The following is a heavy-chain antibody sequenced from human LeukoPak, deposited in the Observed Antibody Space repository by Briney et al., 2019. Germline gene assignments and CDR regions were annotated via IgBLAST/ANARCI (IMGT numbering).Heavy chain of an antibody. CDR3: ARVVQSTDSSGFYLPEYFQH. Sequence: SETLSLTCTVSGDSISTSKSYWGWIRQPPLKGLEWIGSIYYTGNTYYNASLKSRVTISVDTSKNQFSLKLRSVTAADTAVYYCARVVQSTDSSGFYLPEYFQHWGQGTLVTVSS. D-gene: IGHD3-22*01. J-gene: IGHJ1*01. V-gene: IGHV4-39*07. CDR1: GDSISTSKSY. CDR2: IYYTGNT.